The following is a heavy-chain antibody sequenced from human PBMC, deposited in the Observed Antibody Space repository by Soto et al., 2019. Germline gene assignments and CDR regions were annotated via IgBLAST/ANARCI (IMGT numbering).Heavy chain of an antibody. CDR1: GFTFSDYY. J-gene: IGHJ4*02. D-gene: IGHD3-22*01. CDR2: ISSSSSYT. CDR3: ARDLLPRYYDSSGYPVPHY. V-gene: IGHV3-11*06. Sequence: GGSLRLSCAASGFTFSDYYMSWIRQAPGKGLEWVSYISSSSSYTNYADSVKGRFTISRDNAKNSLYLQMNSLRAEDTAVYYCARDLLPRYYDSSGYPVPHYWGQGTLVTVSS.